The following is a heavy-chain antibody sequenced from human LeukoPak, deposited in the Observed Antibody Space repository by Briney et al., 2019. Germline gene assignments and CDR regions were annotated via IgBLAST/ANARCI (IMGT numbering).Heavy chain of an antibody. CDR1: GGSISSYY. Sequence: PSETLSLTCTVSGGSISSYYWSWIRQPAGKGLEWIGRIYTSGSTNYNPSLKSRVTISVDTSKNQFSLKLSSVTAADTAVYYCARHGLSNYDFWSGYYTGNWFDPWGQGTLVTVSS. V-gene: IGHV4-4*07. D-gene: IGHD3-3*01. CDR2: IYTSGST. J-gene: IGHJ5*02. CDR3: ARHGLSNYDFWSGYYTGNWFDP.